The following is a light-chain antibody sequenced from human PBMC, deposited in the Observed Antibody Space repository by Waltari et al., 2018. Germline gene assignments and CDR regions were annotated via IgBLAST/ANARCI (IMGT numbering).Light chain of an antibody. J-gene: IGLJ1*01. CDR2: KDS. Sequence: SYELTQPPSVSVSPGQTARITCSGDALPKQYAYWYQQKPGQAPVLVIYKDSERPSGIPERVSGSSSGKTVTLTISGVQAEDEADYYCQSADSSGTYPYIFGTGTKVTVL. V-gene: IGLV3-25*03. CDR1: ALPKQY. CDR3: QSADSSGTYPYI.